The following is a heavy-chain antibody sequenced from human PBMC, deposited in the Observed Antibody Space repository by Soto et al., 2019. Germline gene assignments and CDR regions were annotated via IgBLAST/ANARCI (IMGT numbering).Heavy chain of an antibody. CDR3: ARQITTVIGY. CDR2: IYYSGST. D-gene: IGHD4-17*01. CDR1: GGSISSSSYY. J-gene: IGHJ4*02. V-gene: IGHV4-39*01. Sequence: QLQLQESGPGLVKPSETLSLTCTVSGGSISSSSYYWGWIRQPPGKGLEWIGSIYYSGSTYYNPSLKSRVTIAVDTSKNQFSLKLSSVTAADTAVYYCARQITTVIGYWGQGTLVTVSS.